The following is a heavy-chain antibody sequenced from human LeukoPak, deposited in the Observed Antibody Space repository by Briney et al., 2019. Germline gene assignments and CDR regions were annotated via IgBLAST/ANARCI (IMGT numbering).Heavy chain of an antibody. V-gene: IGHV4-59*01. J-gene: IGHJ2*01. CDR1: GVSISSYY. CDR2: IYYSGST. D-gene: IGHD5-24*01. CDR3: ATRRDGYNNWYFDL. Sequence: PSETLSLTCSVSGVSISSYYWSWIRQPPGKGLEWIGYIYYSGSTNYDPSLKSRVTISVDTSKNQLSLKMSSVTAADTAVYYCATRRDGYNNWYFDLWGRGTLVTVSS.